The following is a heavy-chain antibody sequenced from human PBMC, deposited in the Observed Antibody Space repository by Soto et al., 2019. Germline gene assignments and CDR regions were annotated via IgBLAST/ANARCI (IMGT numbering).Heavy chain of an antibody. J-gene: IGHJ6*02. CDR3: ARDLGSSSSFRYYYYGMDV. CDR1: DGSISSGDYY. CDR2: IYYSGST. V-gene: IGHV4-30-4*01. Sequence: TSETLSLTCTVSDGSISSGDYYWSWIRQPPGKGLEWIGYIYYSGSTYYNPSLKSRVTISVDTSKNQFSLKLSSVTAADTAVYYCARDLGSSSSFRYYYYGMDVWGQGTTVTVSS. D-gene: IGHD6-6*01.